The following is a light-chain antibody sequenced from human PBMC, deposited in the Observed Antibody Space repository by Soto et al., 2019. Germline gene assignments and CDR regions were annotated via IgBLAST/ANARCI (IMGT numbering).Light chain of an antibody. CDR1: QSVLYSSNNKNY. V-gene: IGKV4-1*01. J-gene: IGKJ3*01. CDR2: WAS. Sequence: DIVMTQSPDSLAVSLGERATINCKSSQSVLYSSNNKNYLAWYQQKPGQPPKLLIYWASTRESGVPDRFSGSGSGTDFTLTISSLQAEDVAVYDCQQYYRTPLTFGPGTKVDIK. CDR3: QQYYRTPLT.